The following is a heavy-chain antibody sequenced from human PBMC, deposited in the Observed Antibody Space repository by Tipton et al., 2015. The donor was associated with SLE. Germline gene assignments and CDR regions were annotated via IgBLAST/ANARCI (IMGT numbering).Heavy chain of an antibody. V-gene: IGHV4-31*03. CDR2: LDYSGNT. D-gene: IGHD3-16*01. CDR1: GVSISGGGYY. Sequence: TLSLTCTVSGVSISGGGYYWSWVRQQPGRGLEWIGFLDYSGNTYYNPSLRNRVAISVDASKNQFSLKLTSVTAADTAVYSCASGGGYYYYYGLDVWGQGTTVTVSS. J-gene: IGHJ6*02. CDR3: ASGGGYYYYYGLDV.